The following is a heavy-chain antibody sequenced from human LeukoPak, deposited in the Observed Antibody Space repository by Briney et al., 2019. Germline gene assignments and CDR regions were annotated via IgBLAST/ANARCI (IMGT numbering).Heavy chain of an antibody. CDR3: ARVRYYYDSSGYHDAFDI. V-gene: IGHV4-30-2*01. D-gene: IGHD3-22*01. J-gene: IGHJ3*02. CDR2: IYPRGST. Sequence: SQTLSLTCTVSGDSISRGSFSWTWIRQAPGKGLEWIGYIYPRGSTYYNPSLKSRVNLSIDKSSNQFSLDLASVTAADTAVYYCARVRYYYDSSGYHDAFDIWGQGTMVTVSS. CDR1: GDSISRGSFS.